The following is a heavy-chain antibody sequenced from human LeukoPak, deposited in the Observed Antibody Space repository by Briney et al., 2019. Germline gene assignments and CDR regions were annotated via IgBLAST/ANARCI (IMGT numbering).Heavy chain of an antibody. CDR1: GFTFSSYG. Sequence: PGGSLRLSCAASGFTFSSYGMHWVRQAPGKGLEWVAVIWYDGSNKYYADSVKGRFTISRDNSKNTLYLQMSSLRAEDTAFYYCVKDFTWRIVNLGFDYWGQGTQVTVSS. CDR3: VKDFTWRIVNLGFDY. D-gene: IGHD2-8*01. J-gene: IGHJ4*02. CDR2: IWYDGSNK. V-gene: IGHV3-30*02.